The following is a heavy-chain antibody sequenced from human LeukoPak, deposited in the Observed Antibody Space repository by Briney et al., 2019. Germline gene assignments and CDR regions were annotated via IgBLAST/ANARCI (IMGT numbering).Heavy chain of an antibody. D-gene: IGHD7-27*01. CDR1: GFTFSSYW. Sequence: PGGSLRLSCAASGFTFSSYWMSWVRQAPGKGLEWVSSISSSSSYIYYADSLKGRFTISRDNSKNTLYLQMNSLRLEDTAVYYCAKAPTGDFDFWGQGTLVTVSS. CDR3: AKAPTGDFDF. CDR2: ISSSSSYI. V-gene: IGHV3-21*01. J-gene: IGHJ4*02.